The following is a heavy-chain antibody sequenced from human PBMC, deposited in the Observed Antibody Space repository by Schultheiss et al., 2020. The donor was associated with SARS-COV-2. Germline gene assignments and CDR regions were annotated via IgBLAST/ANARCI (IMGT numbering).Heavy chain of an antibody. V-gene: IGHV3-30-3*01. Sequence: GGSLRLSCAASEFTFTTFTMHWVRQGPGKGLEWVALISYDGSNDFYADSVKGRFTISRDNSKNSLYLQMNSLRAEDTAVYYCAIDTAWGQGTLVTVSS. CDR2: ISYDGSND. CDR3: AIDTA. CDR1: EFTFTTFT. J-gene: IGHJ5*02. D-gene: IGHD3-9*01.